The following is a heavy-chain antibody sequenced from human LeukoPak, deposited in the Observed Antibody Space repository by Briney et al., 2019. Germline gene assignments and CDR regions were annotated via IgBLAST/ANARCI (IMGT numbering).Heavy chain of an antibody. V-gene: IGHV4-61*02. Sequence: SETLSLTCTVSGDSISSGSYYWSWIRQPAGKGLEWIGRIYTSGSTKYNPSLKSRVTISLDTSKNQFSLKLTSVTAADTTVYYCVRVFEDWGQGTLVTVSS. J-gene: IGHJ4*02. CDR3: VRVFED. CDR1: GDSISSGSYY. CDR2: IYTSGST.